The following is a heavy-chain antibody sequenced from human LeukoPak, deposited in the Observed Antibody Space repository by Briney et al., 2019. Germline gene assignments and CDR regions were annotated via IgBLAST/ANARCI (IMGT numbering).Heavy chain of an antibody. V-gene: IGHV4-34*01. J-gene: IGHJ4*02. CDR3: ARARETVAIDF. D-gene: IGHD5-12*01. CDR1: GGSFSGYY. Sequence: SETLSLTCTVYGGSFSGYYRSRIRQSPGKGLEWIGEINHSGSTNYNPSVKSRVTLLVDTSKNQFSLKMKSVTAADTAVYYCARARETVAIDFWGQGTPVTVSS. CDR2: INHSGST.